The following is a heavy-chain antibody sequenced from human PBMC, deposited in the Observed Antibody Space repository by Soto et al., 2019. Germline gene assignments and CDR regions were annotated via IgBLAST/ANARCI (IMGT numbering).Heavy chain of an antibody. D-gene: IGHD3-22*01. CDR2: IVVGSGNT. J-gene: IGHJ6*02. Sequence: SVKVSCKASGFTFTSSAVQWVRQSRGQRLEWIGWIVVGSGNTNYAQKFQERATITRDMSTSTAYMELSSLRSEDTAVYYCAADTVVVITPNYYYYGMDVWGQGTTVTVSS. CDR1: GFTFTSSA. V-gene: IGHV1-58*01. CDR3: AADTVVVITPNYYYYGMDV.